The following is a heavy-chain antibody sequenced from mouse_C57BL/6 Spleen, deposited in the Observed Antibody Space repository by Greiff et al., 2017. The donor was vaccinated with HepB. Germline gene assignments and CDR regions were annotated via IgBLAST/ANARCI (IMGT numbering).Heavy chain of an antibody. CDR3: ARQLALDY. D-gene: IGHD4-1*02. Sequence: DVHLVESGGGLVKPGGSLKLSCAASGFTFSSYAMSWVRQTPEKRLEWVATISDGGSYTYYPDNVKGRFTISRDNAKNNLYLQMSHLKSEDTAMYYCARQLALDYWGQGTTLTVSS. V-gene: IGHV5-4*01. CDR1: GFTFSSYA. CDR2: ISDGGSYT. J-gene: IGHJ2*01.